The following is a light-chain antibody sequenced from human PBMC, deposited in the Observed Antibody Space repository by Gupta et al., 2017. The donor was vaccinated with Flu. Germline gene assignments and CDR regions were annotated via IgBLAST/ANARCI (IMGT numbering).Light chain of an antibody. J-gene: IGKJ1*01. Sequence: DIQMTQSPSSLSASVGDRVTITCRASQSITSYLNWYQQKVGKAPKVLIYGASSLQSGVPSRFSGSGSGTDFTLTISSLQPEDFATYYCQQTYSTPRTLGQGTKVEIK. CDR1: QSITSY. V-gene: IGKV1-39*01. CDR2: GAS. CDR3: QQTYSTPRT.